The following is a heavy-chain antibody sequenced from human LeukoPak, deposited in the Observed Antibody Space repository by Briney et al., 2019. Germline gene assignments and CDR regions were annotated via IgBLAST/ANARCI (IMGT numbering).Heavy chain of an antibody. CDR2: IYYSGST. Sequence: SETLSLTCTVSGGSISSYYWSWIRQPPGKGLEWIGYIYYSGSTNYNPSLKSRVTISVDTSKNQFSLKLSSVTAADTAVYYCARDGYNSGTDYWGQGTLVTVSS. D-gene: IGHD5-24*01. CDR3: ARDGYNSGTDY. V-gene: IGHV4-59*01. CDR1: GGSISSYY. J-gene: IGHJ4*02.